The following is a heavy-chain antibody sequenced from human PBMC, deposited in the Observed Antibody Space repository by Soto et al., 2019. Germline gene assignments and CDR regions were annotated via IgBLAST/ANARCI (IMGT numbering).Heavy chain of an antibody. CDR3: ARVEGSYDFEEFTDYYYYYGMDV. J-gene: IGHJ6*04. CDR2: IIPIFGTA. D-gene: IGHD3-3*01. Sequence: QVQLVQSGAEVKKPGSSVKVSCKASGGTFSSYAISWVRQAPGQGLEWMGGIIPIFGTANYAQKFQGRVTITADESTSTAYMELSSLRSEDTAVYYCARVEGSYDFEEFTDYYYYYGMDVWGKGTTVTVSS. V-gene: IGHV1-69*01. CDR1: GGTFSSYA.